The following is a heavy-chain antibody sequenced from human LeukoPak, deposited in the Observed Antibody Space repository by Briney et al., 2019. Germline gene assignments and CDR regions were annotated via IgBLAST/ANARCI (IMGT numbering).Heavy chain of an antibody. D-gene: IGHD1-14*01. V-gene: IGHV3-30*03. CDR3: VNCPDHAAEY. CDR2: ISYDGSNK. Sequence: GRSLSLSFAASGFTFSSYGMHWVRQAPGKGLEWVAVISYDGSNKYYADSVKGRFTISRDNSKNTLYLQMNSLRAEDTAVYYCVNCPDHAAEYWGQGTLVTVSS. CDR1: GFTFSSYG. J-gene: IGHJ4*02.